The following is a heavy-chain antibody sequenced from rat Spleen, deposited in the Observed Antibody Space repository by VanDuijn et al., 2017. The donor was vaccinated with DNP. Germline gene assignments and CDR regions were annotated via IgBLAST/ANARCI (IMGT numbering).Heavy chain of an antibody. Sequence: VQLQESGPGLVKPSQSLSLTCSVTGYSITSNYWGWIRTFPGNKMEWIGHISYSGSTSYNPSLKSRISITRDTSKNQFFLQLNSVTTEYTATDCWARWSDYFDYWGQGVMVTVSS. CDR3: ARWSDYFDY. V-gene: IGHV3-1*01. CDR1: GYSITSNY. CDR2: ISYSGST. J-gene: IGHJ2*01.